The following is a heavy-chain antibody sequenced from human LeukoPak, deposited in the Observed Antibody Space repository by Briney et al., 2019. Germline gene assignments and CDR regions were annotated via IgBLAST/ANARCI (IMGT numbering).Heavy chain of an antibody. V-gene: IGHV4-59*01. CDR3: AREAAATSL. CDR2: IYYSGST. D-gene: IGHD6-25*01. CDR1: GGSISSYY. Sequence: SETLSLTCTVSGGSISSYYWSWIRQPPGKGLEWLGYIYYSGSTNYNPSLKSRVTISVDTSKNQFSLKLSSVTAADTAVYYCAREAAATSLWGRGTLVTVSS. J-gene: IGHJ2*01.